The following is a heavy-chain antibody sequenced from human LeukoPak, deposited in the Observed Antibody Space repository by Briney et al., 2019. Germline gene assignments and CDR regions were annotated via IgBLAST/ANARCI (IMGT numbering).Heavy chain of an antibody. V-gene: IGHV3-66*01. D-gene: IGHD5-18*01. CDR3: ASNVDTAMVGGDYYFDY. Sequence: GGSLRLSCAASGFTVSSNYMSWVRQAPGKGLEWVSVIYSGGSTYYADSVKGRFTIPRDNSKNTLYLQMNSLRAEGTAVYYCASNVDTAMVGGDYYFDYWGQGTLVTVSS. CDR2: IYSGGST. J-gene: IGHJ4*02. CDR1: GFTVSSNY.